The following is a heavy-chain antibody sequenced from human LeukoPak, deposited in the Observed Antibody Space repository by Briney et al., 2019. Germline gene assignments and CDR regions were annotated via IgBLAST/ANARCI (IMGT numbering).Heavy chain of an antibody. Sequence: GGSLRLSCAASGFTVSSYAMSWVRQAPGKGLEWVSAISGSGGSTYYADSVKGRFTISRDNSKNTLYLQMNSLRAEDTAVYYCAKDAGGYCSSTSCYSDYWGQGTLVTVSS. D-gene: IGHD2-2*02. V-gene: IGHV3-23*01. J-gene: IGHJ4*02. CDR3: AKDAGGYCSSTSCYSDY. CDR2: ISGSGGST. CDR1: GFTVSSYA.